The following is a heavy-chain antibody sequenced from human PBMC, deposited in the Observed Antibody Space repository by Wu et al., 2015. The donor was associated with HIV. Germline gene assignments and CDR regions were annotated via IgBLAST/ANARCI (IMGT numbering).Heavy chain of an antibody. CDR3: ARGSILEMSTASSCYYVMDV. CDR1: GGTFRNHA. J-gene: IGHJ6*02. V-gene: IGHV1-69*13. CDR2: IIPISGPA. D-gene: IGHD5-24*01. Sequence: QVQLVQSGAEVKKPGSSVKVSCRASGGTFRNHALSWVRQAPGQGLEWMGRIIPISGPANYAQGFQGRVTITADIPTNTAYLELSSLRSDDTAVYYCARGSILEMSTASSCYYVMDVWGQGTTVTVSS.